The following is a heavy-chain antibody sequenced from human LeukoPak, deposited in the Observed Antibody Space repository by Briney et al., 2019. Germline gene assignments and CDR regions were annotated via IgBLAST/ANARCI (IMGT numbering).Heavy chain of an antibody. CDR2: LWADGTNH. Sequence: GGSLRLSCATPGFTLSIYGMHWVRQAPGKGLEWVAVLWADGTNHYYADSVKGRFTISRDTSKNTLYLQMDSLRVEDTAVYYCARDGPYGDYGQGDYWGQGTLVTVSS. CDR3: ARDGPYGDYGQGDY. CDR1: GFTLSIYG. V-gene: IGHV3-33*01. D-gene: IGHD4-17*01. J-gene: IGHJ4*02.